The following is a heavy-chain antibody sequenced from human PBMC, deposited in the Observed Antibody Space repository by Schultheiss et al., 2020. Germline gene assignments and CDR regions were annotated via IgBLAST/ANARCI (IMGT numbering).Heavy chain of an antibody. D-gene: IGHD3-10*01. CDR3: ARTGEEWFGELFFDY. CDR1: GGSFSGYF. Sequence: SETLSLTCAVYGGSFSGYFWSWIRQPPGKGLEWIGSIYYSGSTYYNPSLKSRVTISVDTSKNQFSLKLSSVTAADTAVYYCARTGEEWFGELFFDYWGQGNLGTVSS. J-gene: IGHJ4*02. CDR2: IYYSGST. V-gene: IGHV4-34*01.